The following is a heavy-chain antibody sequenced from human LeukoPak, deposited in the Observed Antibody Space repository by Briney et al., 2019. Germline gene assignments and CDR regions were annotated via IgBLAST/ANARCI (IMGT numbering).Heavy chain of an antibody. CDR3: AKALHDSSSWYFGTPDAFDI. CDR1: GGSFSGYY. CDR2: INHSGST. V-gene: IGHV4-34*01. D-gene: IGHD6-13*01. J-gene: IGHJ3*02. Sequence: SETLSLTCAVYGGSFSGYYWSWIRQPPGKGLEWIGEINHSGSTNYNPSLKSRVTISVDTSKNQFSLKLSSVTAADTAVYYCAKALHDSSSWYFGTPDAFDIWGQGTMVTVSS.